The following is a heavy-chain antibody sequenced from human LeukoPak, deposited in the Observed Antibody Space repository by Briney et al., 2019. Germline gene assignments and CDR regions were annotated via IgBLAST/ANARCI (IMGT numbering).Heavy chain of an antibody. J-gene: IGHJ4*02. CDR2: IYSSGST. D-gene: IGHD6-13*01. Sequence: SETLSLTCTVSGDSISSYYWSWIRQPAGKGPEWIGRIYSSGSTNYNPSLKSRVTMSVDTSKNQFSLKLTSVTAADTAVYYCARDSSSSWYYFDYWGQGILVTVSS. CDR3: ARDSSSSWYYFDY. CDR1: GDSISSYY. V-gene: IGHV4-4*07.